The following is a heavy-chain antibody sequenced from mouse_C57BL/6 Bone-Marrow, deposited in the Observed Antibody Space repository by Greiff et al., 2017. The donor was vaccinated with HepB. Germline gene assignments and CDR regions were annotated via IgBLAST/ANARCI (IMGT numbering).Heavy chain of an antibody. CDR3: ARNRYYGNSWFAY. J-gene: IGHJ3*01. D-gene: IGHD2-1*01. Sequence: QVQLQQSGPGLVQPSQSLSITCTVSGFSLTSYGVHWVRQSPGKGLEWLGVIWSGGSTDYNAAFISRLSISKDNSKSQVFFKMNSLQADDTAIYDCARNRYYGNSWFAYWGQGTLVTVSA. V-gene: IGHV2-2*01. CDR1: GFSLTSYG. CDR2: IWSGGST.